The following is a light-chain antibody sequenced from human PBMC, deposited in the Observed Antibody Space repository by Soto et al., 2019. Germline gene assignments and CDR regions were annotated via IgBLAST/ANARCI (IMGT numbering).Light chain of an antibody. CDR2: DAS. J-gene: IGKJ5*01. V-gene: IGKV1-33*01. Sequence: DIQMTQCPSSLSASVGDRVTITCQASQDITNYLNWYQQKPGKAPRLLLYDASSLETGVPSRFSGSGSGTDFTFTISSLQPEDIATYYCQHYDHLPITFGQGTRLEIK. CDR3: QHYDHLPIT. CDR1: QDITNY.